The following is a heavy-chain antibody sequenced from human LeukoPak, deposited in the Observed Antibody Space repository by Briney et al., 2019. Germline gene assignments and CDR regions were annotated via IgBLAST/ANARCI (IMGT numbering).Heavy chain of an antibody. D-gene: IGHD3-9*01. V-gene: IGHV4-4*09. Sequence: SETLSLTCTVSGDSINDHYWSWIRQPPGEGLEWIAYIYSSVSTNYNPSLKSRVTISIDTSKNQFSLKLSSVTAADTAVYYCARANPPYYDILTGYYPYYYYGMDVWGQGTTVTVSS. CDR1: GDSINDHY. CDR3: ARANPPYYDILTGYYPYYYYGMDV. CDR2: IYSSVST. J-gene: IGHJ6*02.